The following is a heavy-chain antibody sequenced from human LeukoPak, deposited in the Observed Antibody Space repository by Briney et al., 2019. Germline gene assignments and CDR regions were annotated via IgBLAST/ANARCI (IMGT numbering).Heavy chain of an antibody. CDR3: ARVYHDSSGYFPPYYYYYGMDV. Sequence: SVKVSCKASGGTFSSYAISWVRQAPGQGLEWMGGIIPIFGTANYAQKFQGRVTITADESTSTAYMELSSLRSEDTAVYYCARVYHDSSGYFPPYYYYYGMDVWGQGTTVTVSS. J-gene: IGHJ6*02. CDR1: GGTFSSYA. CDR2: IIPIFGTA. V-gene: IGHV1-69*13. D-gene: IGHD3-22*01.